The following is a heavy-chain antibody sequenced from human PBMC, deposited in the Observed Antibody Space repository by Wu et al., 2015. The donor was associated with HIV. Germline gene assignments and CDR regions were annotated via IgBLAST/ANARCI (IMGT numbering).Heavy chain of an antibody. CDR3: ARDQTRYFDGAWFDP. CDR1: GYTFTSYG. J-gene: IGHJ5*02. D-gene: IGHD3-9*01. V-gene: IGHV1-18*01. CDR2: ISAYNGNT. Sequence: QVQLVQSGAEVKKPGASVKVSCKASGYTFTSYGISWVRQAPGQGLEWMGWISAYNGNTNYAQKLQGRVTMTTDTSTSTAYMELRSLRSDDTAVFYCARDQTRYFDGAWFDPWGQGTLVTVSS.